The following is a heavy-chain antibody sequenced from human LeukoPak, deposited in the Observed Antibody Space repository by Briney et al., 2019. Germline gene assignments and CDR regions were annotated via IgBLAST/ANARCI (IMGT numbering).Heavy chain of an antibody. D-gene: IGHD6-19*01. CDR2: IYTSGST. CDR3: ARDTRSSGWYSPIDY. Sequence: SETLSLTCTVSGGSISSGSYYWSWIRQPAGKGLEWIGRIYTSGSTNYNPSLKSRVTISVDTSKNQFSLQLSSVTAADTAVYYCARDTRSSGWYSPIDYWGQGTLVTVSS. J-gene: IGHJ4*02. V-gene: IGHV4-61*02. CDR1: GGSISSGSYY.